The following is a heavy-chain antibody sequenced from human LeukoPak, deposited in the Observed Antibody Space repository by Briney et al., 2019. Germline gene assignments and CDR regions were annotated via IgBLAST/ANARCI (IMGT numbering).Heavy chain of an antibody. J-gene: IGHJ4*02. CDR3: ARDRGGSGSYPFDY. Sequence: GGSLRLSCAASGFTFSSYGMHWVRQAPGKGLEWVAVISNDGSNKHYGDSVKGRFTISRDNSKNTLYLQMDSLRGEDTAVYYCARDRGGSGSYPFDYWGQGTLVTVSS. CDR1: GFTFSSYG. CDR2: ISNDGSNK. D-gene: IGHD1-26*01. V-gene: IGHV3-30*03.